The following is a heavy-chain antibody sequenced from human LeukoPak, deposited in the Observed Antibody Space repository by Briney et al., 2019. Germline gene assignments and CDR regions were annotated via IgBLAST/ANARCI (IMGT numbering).Heavy chain of an antibody. Sequence: PGGSLRLSCAASGFTFSSYAMSWVRQAPGKGLEWVSAISGSGGSTYYADSVKGRFTISRDNSKNTLYLQMNSLRAEDTAVYYCAKDPTPGIAVAGTTGSFDYWGQGTLVTVSS. D-gene: IGHD6-19*01. J-gene: IGHJ4*02. CDR1: GFTFSSYA. CDR2: ISGSGGST. CDR3: AKDPTPGIAVAGTTGSFDY. V-gene: IGHV3-23*01.